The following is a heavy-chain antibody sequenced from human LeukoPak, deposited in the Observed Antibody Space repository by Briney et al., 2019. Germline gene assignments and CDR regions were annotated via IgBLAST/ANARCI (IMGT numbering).Heavy chain of an antibody. CDR1: GFTFSSYA. CDR3: AKEPSVEDWYVAGYYFDY. Sequence: GGSLRLSCAASGFTFSSYAMSWVRQAPGKGLEWVSAISGSGGSTYCADSVKGRFTISRDNSKNTLYLQMNSLRAEDTAVYYCAKEPSVEDWYVAGYYFDYWGQGTLVTVSS. CDR2: ISGSGGST. V-gene: IGHV3-23*01. J-gene: IGHJ4*02. D-gene: IGHD3/OR15-3a*01.